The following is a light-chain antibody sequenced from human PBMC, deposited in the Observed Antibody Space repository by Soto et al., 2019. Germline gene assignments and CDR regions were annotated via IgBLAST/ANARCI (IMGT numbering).Light chain of an antibody. CDR2: GAS. Sequence: EIVLTQSPGTLSLSPEERATLSCRASQSVTSNYLAWYQQKPGQAPSALIYGASNRATGIPDRFSGSGSGTDFTLTISRLEPEDFAVYYCHQYGSSPTFGQGTKLEI. CDR1: QSVTSNY. J-gene: IGKJ2*01. V-gene: IGKV3-20*01. CDR3: HQYGSSPT.